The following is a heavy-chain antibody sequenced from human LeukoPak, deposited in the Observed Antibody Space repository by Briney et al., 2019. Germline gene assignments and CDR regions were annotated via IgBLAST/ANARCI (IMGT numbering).Heavy chain of an antibody. J-gene: IGHJ4*02. CDR2: INSDGSST. V-gene: IGHV3-74*01. CDR3: ARDRFVVLPTL. CDR1: GFTFSDYW. D-gene: IGHD2-2*01. Sequence: GGSLRLSCAASGFTFSDYWMHWVRQVPGKGLLWVSRINSDGSSTNYADPVKGRFTISRDNAKNTLYLQMNSLRAEDTAVYYCARDRFVVLPTLWGQGTLVTVSS.